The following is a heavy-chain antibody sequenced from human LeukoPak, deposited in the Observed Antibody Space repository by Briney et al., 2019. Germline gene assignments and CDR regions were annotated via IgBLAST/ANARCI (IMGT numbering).Heavy chain of an antibody. CDR2: IYYSGST. J-gene: IGHJ3*02. V-gene: IGHV4-59*08. Sequence: KASETLSLTCTVSGGSISSYYWSWIRQPPGKGLEWIGYIYYSGSTNYNPSLKSRVTISVDTSKNQFSLKLSSVTAADTAVYYCARARFSGSYYSDAFDIWGQGTMVTVSS. CDR3: ARARFSGSYYSDAFDI. CDR1: GGSISSYY. D-gene: IGHD1-26*01.